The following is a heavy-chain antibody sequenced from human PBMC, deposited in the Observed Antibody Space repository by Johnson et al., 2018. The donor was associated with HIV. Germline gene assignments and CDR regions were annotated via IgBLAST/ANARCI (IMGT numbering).Heavy chain of an antibody. CDR3: AKEKDYGAFDI. CDR2: IRYDGSNE. J-gene: IGHJ3*02. D-gene: IGHD3-16*01. CDR1: GFIFSTYG. Sequence: QVQLVESGGGVVQPGGSLRLSCVASGFIFSTYGMHWVRQAPGKGLEWLAFIRYDGSNEYYVDSVKGRFPISRDNSKNTLYLQMNSLRAEDTAMYYCAKEKDYGAFDIWGHGTMVTVSS. V-gene: IGHV3-30*02.